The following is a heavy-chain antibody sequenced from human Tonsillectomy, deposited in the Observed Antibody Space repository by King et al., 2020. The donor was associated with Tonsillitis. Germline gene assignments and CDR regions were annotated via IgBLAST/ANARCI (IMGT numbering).Heavy chain of an antibody. CDR1: GFTFDDYA. D-gene: IGHD1-1*01. J-gene: IGHJ4*02. V-gene: IGHV3-9*01. Sequence: VPLVESGGGLVQPGRSLRLSCAASGFTFDDYAMHWVRQAPGKGLEWVSGISWNSGSIGYADSVKGRFTISRDNAKNSLYLQMNSLRAEDTALYYCARDPNDYPLRGYFDYWGQGTLVTVSS. CDR3: ARDPNDYPLRGYFDY. CDR2: ISWNSGSI.